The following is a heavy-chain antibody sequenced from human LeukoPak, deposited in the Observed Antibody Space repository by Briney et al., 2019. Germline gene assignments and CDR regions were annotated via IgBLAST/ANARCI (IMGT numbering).Heavy chain of an antibody. J-gene: IGHJ3*02. CDR1: GGSISSYY. D-gene: IGHD2-21*01. Sequence: KPSETLSLTCTVSGGSISSYYWSWIRQPAGKGVEWIGRFYISGSTNYNPSLKSRVTMSVDTSKNQFSLKLSSVTAADTAVYYCARDPYQDAFDIWGQGTLVTVSS. V-gene: IGHV4-4*07. CDR3: ARDPYQDAFDI. CDR2: FYISGST.